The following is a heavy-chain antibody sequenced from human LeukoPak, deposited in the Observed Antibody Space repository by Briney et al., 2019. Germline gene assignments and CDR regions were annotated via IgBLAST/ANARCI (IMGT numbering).Heavy chain of an antibody. J-gene: IGHJ4*02. Sequence: PGGSLRLSCAASGFTFSNAWMSWVCQAPGKGLEWVGRIKSKTDGGTTDYAAPVKGRFTISRDDSKNTLYLQMNSLKTEDTAVYYCTTLTYCSSTSCRYMWGQGTLVTVSS. CDR2: IKSKTDGGTT. CDR1: GFTFSNAW. CDR3: TTLTYCSSTSCRYM. V-gene: IGHV3-15*01. D-gene: IGHD2-2*01.